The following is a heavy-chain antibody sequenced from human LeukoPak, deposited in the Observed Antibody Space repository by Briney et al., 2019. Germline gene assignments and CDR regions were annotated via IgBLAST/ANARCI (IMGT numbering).Heavy chain of an antibody. CDR3: TRHKESRSFYFGSGSSPGMDV. CDR1: GFTFSSYW. D-gene: IGHD3-10*01. J-gene: IGHJ6*02. V-gene: IGHV3-73*01. CDR2: IRSKASTYAT. Sequence: GGSLRLYCAASGFTFSSYWMSWVRRASGKGLEWVGRIRSKASTYATAYAASVKGRFTISRDDSKNTAYLQMNSLKTEDTAVYYCTRHKESRSFYFGSGSSPGMDVWGQGTTVTVSS.